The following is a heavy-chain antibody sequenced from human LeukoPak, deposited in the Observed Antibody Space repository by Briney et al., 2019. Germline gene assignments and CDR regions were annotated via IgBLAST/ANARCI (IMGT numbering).Heavy chain of an antibody. CDR2: IKSSGDST. V-gene: IGHV3-23*01. CDR1: GLTFSSYA. J-gene: IGHJ4*02. CDR3: AAAGVPAAKLPVLRFLEWFSGAFDY. D-gene: IGHD3-3*01. Sequence: GGSLRLSCTASGLTFSSYAMSWVRQAPGKGLEWVSSIKSSGDSTYYADSVKGRFTISRDHSKNTLYLQMNSLRDEDTAVYYCAAAGVPAAKLPVLRFLEWFSGAFDYWGQGTLVTVSS.